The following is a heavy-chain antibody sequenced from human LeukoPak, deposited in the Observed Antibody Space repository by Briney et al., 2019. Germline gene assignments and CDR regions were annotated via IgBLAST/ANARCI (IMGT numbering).Heavy chain of an antibody. V-gene: IGHV3-74*01. CDR2: IDSGGSNT. D-gene: IGHD6-6*01. Sequence: GGSLRLSCVVSGFTFSTYWMHWVRQGPGKGLVWVSRIDSGGSNTLYADSVRGRFTISRDNAKNTLYLQMNSLRVEDTAMYYCTRVGRDYSSSSPPDYWGQGTLVTVSS. J-gene: IGHJ4*02. CDR1: GFTFSTYW. CDR3: TRVGRDYSSSSPPDY.